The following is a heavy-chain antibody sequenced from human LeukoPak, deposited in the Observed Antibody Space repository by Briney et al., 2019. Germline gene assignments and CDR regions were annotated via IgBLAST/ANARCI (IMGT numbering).Heavy chain of an antibody. V-gene: IGHV4-38-2*01. CDR1: GYSISSGYY. CDR3: ARTQWFGELLFDY. CDR2: IYHSGST. Sequence: SETLSLTCAVSGYSISSGYYWGWIRQPPGKGLEWIGSIYHSGSTYYNPSLKSRVTISVDTSNNQFSLKLSSVTAADTAVYYCARTQWFGELLFDYWGQGTLVTVSS. J-gene: IGHJ4*02. D-gene: IGHD3-10*01.